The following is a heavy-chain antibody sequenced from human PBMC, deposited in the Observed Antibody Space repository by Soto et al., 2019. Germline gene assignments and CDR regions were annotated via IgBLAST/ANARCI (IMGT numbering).Heavy chain of an antibody. J-gene: IGHJ5*02. CDR3: ATCIAAADWFDP. V-gene: IGHV1-69*13. CDR2: FIPIVGTT. D-gene: IGHD6-13*01. CDR1: GGTFSSYA. Sequence: SVKVSCKASGGTFSSYAISWVRQAPGQGLEWMGGFIPIVGTTNYAQKFQGRVTMTEDASTDTAYMELSSLRSEDTAVYYCATCIAAADWFDPWGQGTLVTVSS.